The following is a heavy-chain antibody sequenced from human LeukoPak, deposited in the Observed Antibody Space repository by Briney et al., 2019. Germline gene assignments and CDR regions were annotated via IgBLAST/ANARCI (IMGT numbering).Heavy chain of an antibody. CDR1: GLTLSSYP. J-gene: IGHJ4*02. Sequence: GVPLTLYCAASGLTLSSYPMSWVAQAPGKVLVGVLVLSGGGGGPFYAGPVKGRFTISRDNFKNTLYLEMNSLRAEDTAVYYLAKWAPGYSSGYGLDYWGERTLVTVS. V-gene: IGHV3-23*01. CDR2: LSGGGGGP. CDR3: AKWAPGYSSGYGLDY. D-gene: IGHD3-22*01.